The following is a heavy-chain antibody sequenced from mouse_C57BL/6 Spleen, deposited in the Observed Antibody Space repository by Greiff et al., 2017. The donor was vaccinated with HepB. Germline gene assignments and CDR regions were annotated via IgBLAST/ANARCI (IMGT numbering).Heavy chain of an antibody. V-gene: IGHV5-12*01. D-gene: IGHD1-1*01. Sequence: DVHLVESGGGLVQPGGSLKLSCAASGFTFSDYYMYWVRQTPEKRLEWVAYISNGGGSTYYPDTVKGRFTISRDNAKNTLYLQMSRLKSEDTAMYYCARLGSSYYYAMDYWGQGTSVTVSS. CDR2: ISNGGGST. CDR1: GFTFSDYY. CDR3: ARLGSSYYYAMDY. J-gene: IGHJ4*01.